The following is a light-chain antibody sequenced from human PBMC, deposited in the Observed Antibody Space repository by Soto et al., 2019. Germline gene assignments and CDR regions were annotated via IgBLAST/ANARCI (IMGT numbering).Light chain of an antibody. CDR1: QSVSSN. CDR3: QQYGSSELT. J-gene: IGKJ4*01. Sequence: ETVMTQSPATLSVSPGERATLSCRASQSVSSNLAWYQQKPGQAPRLLIYDASNRATGIPARFSGSGSGTDFTLTISRLEPEDFAVYYCQQYGSSELTFGGGTKVDIK. CDR2: DAS. V-gene: IGKV3-20*01.